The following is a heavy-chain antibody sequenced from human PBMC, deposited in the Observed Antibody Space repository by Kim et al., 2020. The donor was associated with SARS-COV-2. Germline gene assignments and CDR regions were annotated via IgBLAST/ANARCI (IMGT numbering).Heavy chain of an antibody. Sequence: SVKVSCTASGGTFSNNIINWVRQAPGQGLEWMGRIIFINHKSNYAQKFQDRVTITADTFTSTAYMELSSLMSDDTAVYYCVRGHDNTLDYWGQGTLVAVSS. CDR2: IIFINHKS. J-gene: IGHJ4*02. CDR1: GGTFSNNI. D-gene: IGHD1-1*01. CDR3: VRGHDNTLDY. V-gene: IGHV1-69*08.